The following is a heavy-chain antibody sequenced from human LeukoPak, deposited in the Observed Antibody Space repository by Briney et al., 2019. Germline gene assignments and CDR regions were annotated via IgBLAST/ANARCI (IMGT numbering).Heavy chain of an antibody. D-gene: IGHD5-18*01. V-gene: IGHV4-39*01. J-gene: IGHJ6*03. CDR2: IYYSGST. Sequence: PSETLSLTCTVSGGSISSSSYYWGWIRQPPGKGLEWIGSIYYSGSTYYNPSLKSRVTISVDPSKNQFSLKLSSVTAADTAVYYCARRSGYSYGYAYYYYYMDVWGKGTTVTVSS. CDR1: GGSISSSSYY. CDR3: ARRSGYSYGYAYYYYYMDV.